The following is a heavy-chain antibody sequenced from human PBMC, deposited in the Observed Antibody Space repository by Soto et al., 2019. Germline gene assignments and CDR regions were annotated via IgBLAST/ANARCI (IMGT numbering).Heavy chain of an antibody. Sequence: GASVKVSCKASGHTFTGYYMHWVRQAPGQGLEWMGWINPNSGGTNYAQKFQGWVTMTRDTSISTAYMELSRLRSDDTAVYYCARAGTYCGGDCYSTDYWGQGTLVTVSS. CDR3: ARAGTYCGGDCYSTDY. J-gene: IGHJ4*02. D-gene: IGHD2-21*02. V-gene: IGHV1-2*04. CDR2: INPNSGGT. CDR1: GHTFTGYY.